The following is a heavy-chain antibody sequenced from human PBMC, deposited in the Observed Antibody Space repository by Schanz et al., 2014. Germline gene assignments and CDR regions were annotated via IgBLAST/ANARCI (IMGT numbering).Heavy chain of an antibody. CDR1: GYTVSSHY. D-gene: IGHD2-15*01. V-gene: IGHV3-53*01. CDR3: AGAAYCRGAGCALYYGMDV. Sequence: EVQLVESGGGLIQPGGSLRLSCAASGYTVSSHYMSWVRQAPGKGLEWVTGIYNGGGGRTYYADSVKGRFTISSDNSKNTVFLQMNSLRAEDTGVYYCAGAAYCRGAGCALYYGMDVWGQGTTVTVSS. CDR2: IYNGGGGRT. J-gene: IGHJ6*02.